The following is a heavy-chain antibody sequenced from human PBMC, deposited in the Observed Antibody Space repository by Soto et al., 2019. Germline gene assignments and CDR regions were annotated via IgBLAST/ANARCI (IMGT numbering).Heavy chain of an antibody. V-gene: IGHV3-23*01. CDR3: AKGSSSSRPYYFDY. D-gene: IGHD2-2*01. Sequence: GGSLRLSCAASEFTFSRFAMSLVRQAPGKGLEWISAITDSGGDTYHSDSVKGRFTISRDNTKNTVYLEMNSLRAEDTAVYYCAKGSSSSRPYYFDYWGQGTQVTVSS. J-gene: IGHJ4*02. CDR1: EFTFSRFA. CDR2: ITDSGGDT.